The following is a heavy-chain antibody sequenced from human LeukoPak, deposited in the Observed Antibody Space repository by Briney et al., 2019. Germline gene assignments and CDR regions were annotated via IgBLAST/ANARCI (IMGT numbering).Heavy chain of an antibody. J-gene: IGHJ4*02. Sequence: SGGSLRLSCAASGFTVSSHYMTWVRQAPGKGLEWVSVIYSGGSTYYADSVKGRFAISRDNSKNTLYLQMNNLRAEDTAVYYCARSMGDLWGQGTLVTVSS. V-gene: IGHV3-53*01. CDR3: ARSMGDL. CDR2: IYSGGST. CDR1: GFTVSSHY.